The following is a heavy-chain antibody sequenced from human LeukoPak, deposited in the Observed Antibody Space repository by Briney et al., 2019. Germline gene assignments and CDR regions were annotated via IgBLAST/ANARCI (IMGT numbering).Heavy chain of an antibody. J-gene: IGHJ4*02. CDR3: ARVKEAAAFDY. CDR2: ISSDSSHM. CDR1: GFTFSSYS. V-gene: IGHV3-21*01. Sequence: PGGSLRLSCAASGFTFSSYSMNWVRQAPGKGLEWVSSISSDSSHMYYADSVKGRFTISGDNAKNSLYLQMNSLRAEETAVYYCARVKEAAAFDYWGQGALVTVSS. D-gene: IGHD6-25*01.